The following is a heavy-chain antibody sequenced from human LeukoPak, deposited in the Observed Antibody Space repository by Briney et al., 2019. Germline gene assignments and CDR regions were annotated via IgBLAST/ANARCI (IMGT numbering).Heavy chain of an antibody. CDR1: GYTFTSYD. Sequence: ASVKVSCKASGYTFTSYDINWVRQATGQGLEWMGWMNPNSGNTGYAQKFQGRVTMTRNTSISTAYMELSSLRSEDTAVYYCARDQGDSSGYSYYYYYGMDVWGQGTTVTVSS. D-gene: IGHD3-22*01. V-gene: IGHV1-8*01. CDR3: ARDQGDSSGYSYYYYYGMDV. J-gene: IGHJ6*02. CDR2: MNPNSGNT.